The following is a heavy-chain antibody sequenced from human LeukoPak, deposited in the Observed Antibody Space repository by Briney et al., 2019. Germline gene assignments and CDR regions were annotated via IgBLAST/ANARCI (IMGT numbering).Heavy chain of an antibody. CDR2: IYYSGST. CDR3: AREGYVFDY. D-gene: IGHD6-13*01. V-gene: IGHV4-59*01. J-gene: IGHJ4*02. Sequence: SETLSLTCTVSGGSISSYYWSWIRQPPGKGLEWIGYIYYSGSTNCNPSLKSRVTISVDTSKNQFSLKLSSVTAADTAVYYCAREGYVFDYWGQGTLVTVSS. CDR1: GGSISSYY.